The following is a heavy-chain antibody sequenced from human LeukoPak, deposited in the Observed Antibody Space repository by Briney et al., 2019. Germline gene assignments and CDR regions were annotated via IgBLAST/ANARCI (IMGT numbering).Heavy chain of an antibody. CDR1: GGSFSSSSYY. CDR2: IYYSGST. V-gene: IGHV4-39*07. J-gene: IGHJ6*02. CDR3: ARTPYYYDSSGYHYGMDV. D-gene: IGHD3-22*01. Sequence: SETLSLTCTVSGGSFSSSSYYWGWIRQPPGKGLEWIGSIYYSGSTYYNPSLKSRVTISIDTPKNQFSLKLSSVTAADTAVYYCARTPYYYDSSGYHYGMDVWGQGTTVTVSS.